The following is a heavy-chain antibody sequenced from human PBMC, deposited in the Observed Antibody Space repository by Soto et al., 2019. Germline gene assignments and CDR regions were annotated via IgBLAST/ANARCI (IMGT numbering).Heavy chain of an antibody. Sequence: SETLSLTCAVYGGSFSNYYWSWIRQPPGKGLEWIGEINHSGSTNYNPSLKSRVTISVDTSKNQFSLKLSSVTAADTAVYYCARGPGLVTAIDYYYYGMDVWGQGTTVTVSS. J-gene: IGHJ6*02. CDR1: GGSFSNYY. D-gene: IGHD2-21*02. V-gene: IGHV4-34*01. CDR2: INHSGST. CDR3: ARGPGLVTAIDYYYYGMDV.